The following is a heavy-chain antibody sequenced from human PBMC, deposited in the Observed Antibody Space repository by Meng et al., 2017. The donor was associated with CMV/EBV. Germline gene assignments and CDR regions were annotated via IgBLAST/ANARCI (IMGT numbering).Heavy chain of an antibody. CDR3: ARDKSRRDGYNYGY. CDR2: ISYDGSNK. CDR1: GFTFSSYA. Sequence: GESLKISCAASGFTFSSYAMHWVRQAPGKGLEWVAVISYDGSNKYYADSVKGRFTISRDNSKNTLYLQMNSPRAEDTAVYYCARDKSRRDGYNYGYWGQGTLVTVSS. V-gene: IGHV3-30*04. D-gene: IGHD5-24*01. J-gene: IGHJ4*02.